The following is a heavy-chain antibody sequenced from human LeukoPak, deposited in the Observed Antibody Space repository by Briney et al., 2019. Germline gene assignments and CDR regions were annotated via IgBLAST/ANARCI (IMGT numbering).Heavy chain of an antibody. V-gene: IGHV3-23*01. Sequence: GGSLRLSCAASGFSFNNYAMSWGRQAPGKGLEGVSTITASGGKTYYADSVKGRFTISRDNSKNTLYLQMNSLRAEDTAVYYCARVSWFGESSPDYWGQGTLVTVSS. D-gene: IGHD3-10*01. CDR3: ARVSWFGESSPDY. CDR2: ITASGGKT. CDR1: GFSFNNYA. J-gene: IGHJ4*02.